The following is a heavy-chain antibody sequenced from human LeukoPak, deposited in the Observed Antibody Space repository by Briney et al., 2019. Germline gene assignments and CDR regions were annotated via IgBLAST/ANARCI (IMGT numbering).Heavy chain of an antibody. J-gene: IGHJ6*03. CDR1: GFTFSSYS. D-gene: IGHD2-8*01. CDR2: ISTSTTTI. CDR3: ANCPGGCTNILGYMDV. Sequence: PGGSLRLSCEASGFTFSSYSMNWVRQAPGKGLEWISYISTSTTTIYYANSVKGRFTISRDNAKNSLYLQMNSLRAEDTAVYYCANCPGGCTNILGYMDVWGKGTTVTVSS. V-gene: IGHV3-48*04.